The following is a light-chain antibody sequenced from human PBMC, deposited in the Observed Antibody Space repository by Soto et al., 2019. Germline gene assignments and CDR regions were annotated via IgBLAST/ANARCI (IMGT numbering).Light chain of an antibody. J-gene: IGLJ1*01. CDR3: IAYTSSSTYV. CDR1: GSDVGAYNY. CDR2: DVT. V-gene: IGLV2-14*01. Sequence: QSALTQPASVSGSPGQSITLSYTGTGSDVGAYNYVSWYQQNPGKAPQLMIYDVTTRPSGISNRFSGSKSGNTASLTISGLQAEDEADYYCIAYTSSSTYVFGTGTKVTVL.